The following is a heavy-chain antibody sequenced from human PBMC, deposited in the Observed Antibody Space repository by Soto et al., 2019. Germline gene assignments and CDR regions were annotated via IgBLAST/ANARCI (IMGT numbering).Heavy chain of an antibody. Sequence: PSDTRSLTCPVSGVSIIGYYWSWIRQPSGKGLEWIGRIYTSGSTNYNPSLKSRVTMSVDTSKNQFSLKLSSVTAADTAVYYCARALYDSSGYPYYFDYWGQGTLVTVSS. CDR3: ARALYDSSGYPYYFDY. D-gene: IGHD3-22*01. CDR2: IYTSGST. J-gene: IGHJ4*02. CDR1: GVSIIGYY. V-gene: IGHV4-4*07.